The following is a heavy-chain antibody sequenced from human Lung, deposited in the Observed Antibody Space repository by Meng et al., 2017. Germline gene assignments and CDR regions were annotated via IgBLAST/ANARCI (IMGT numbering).Heavy chain of an antibody. J-gene: IGHJ4*02. CDR3: AIDRGYSSSTFVDH. CDR2: ISDNGGST. D-gene: IGHD6-6*01. Sequence: EVQLLESGGDLVQPGGSLRLSCAGSGFRFSNYAMSWVRQAPGKGTEWVSEISDNGGSTYYRDSVKGRFTMSRDNSKNTLYLQMNSLRAEDTAVYYCAIDRGYSSSTFVDHWGQGTLVTVSS. V-gene: IGHV3-23*01. CDR1: GFRFSNYA.